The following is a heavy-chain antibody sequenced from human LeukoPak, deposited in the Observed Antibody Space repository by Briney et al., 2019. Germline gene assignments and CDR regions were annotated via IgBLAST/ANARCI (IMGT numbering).Heavy chain of an antibody. D-gene: IGHD6-19*01. V-gene: IGHV3-30*02. J-gene: IGHJ6*02. CDR1: GFTFSSYG. CDR3: AKVTVAGYYYGMDV. Sequence: GGSLRLSCAASGFTFSSYGMHWVRQAPGKGLEWVAFIRYDGSNKYYADSVKGRFTISRDNSKSTLYLQMNSLRAEDTAVYYCAKVTVAGYYYGMDVWGQGTTVTVSS. CDR2: IRYDGSNK.